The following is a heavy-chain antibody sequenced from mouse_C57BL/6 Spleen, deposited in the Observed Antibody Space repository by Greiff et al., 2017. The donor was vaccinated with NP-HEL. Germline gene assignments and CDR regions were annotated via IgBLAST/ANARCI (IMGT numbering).Heavy chain of an antibody. Sequence: VQLQQSGPELVKPGASVKIPCKASGYTFTDYNMDWVKQSHGKSLEWIGDINPNNGGTIYNQKFKGKATLTVDKSSSTAYMELRSLTSEDTAVYYCAYSNGAWFAYWGQGTLVTVSA. CDR2: INPNNGGT. CDR1: GYTFTDYN. D-gene: IGHD2-5*01. CDR3: AYSNGAWFAY. V-gene: IGHV1-18*01. J-gene: IGHJ3*01.